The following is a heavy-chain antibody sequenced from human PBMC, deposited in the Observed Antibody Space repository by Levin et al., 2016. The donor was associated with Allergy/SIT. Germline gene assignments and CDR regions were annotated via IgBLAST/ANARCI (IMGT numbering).Heavy chain of an antibody. CDR3: AKVYSSGALYYYYYMDV. J-gene: IGHJ6*03. V-gene: IGHV3-30*18. CDR2: ISYDGSNK. Sequence: VRQMPGKGLEWVAVISYDGSNKYYADSVKGRFTISRDNSKNTLYLQMNSLRAEDTAVYYCAKVYSSGALYYYYYMDVWGKGTTVTVSS. D-gene: IGHD6-19*01.